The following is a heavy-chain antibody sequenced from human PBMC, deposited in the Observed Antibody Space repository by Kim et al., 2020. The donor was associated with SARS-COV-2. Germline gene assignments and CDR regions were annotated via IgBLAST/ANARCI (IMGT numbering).Heavy chain of an antibody. CDR1: GFVFINAW. CDR3: TTGAGWNTEL. J-gene: IGHJ1*01. CDR2: IKSAPDGGAI. V-gene: IGHV3-15*01. Sequence: GGSLRLSCAASGFVFINAWMTWVRQAPGKGLEWVGRIKSAPDGGAIDYAASVRGRFVISRDDSKNILYLQMDSLKTDDTGTYYCTTGAGWNTELWGQGTLVTVSS. D-gene: IGHD1-1*01.